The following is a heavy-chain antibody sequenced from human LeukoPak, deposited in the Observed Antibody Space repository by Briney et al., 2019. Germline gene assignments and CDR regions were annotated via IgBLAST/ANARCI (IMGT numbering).Heavy chain of an antibody. CDR2: ISYSGSP. D-gene: IGHD3-10*01. Sequence: SETLSLTCTVSGGSISSSSYYWGWIRQPPGKGLEWIGSISYSGSPYYNPALKSRVTISVDTSKNHFSLKLSSVTAADTAVYYCARDRLASTPSLWGYYYYYYMDVWGKGTTVTVSS. CDR1: GGSISSSSYY. CDR3: ARDRLASTPSLWGYYYYYYMDV. V-gene: IGHV4-39*07. J-gene: IGHJ6*03.